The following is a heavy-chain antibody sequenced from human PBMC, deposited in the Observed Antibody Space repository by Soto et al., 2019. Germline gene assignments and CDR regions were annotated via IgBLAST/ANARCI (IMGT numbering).Heavy chain of an antibody. CDR1: GFTLTSYY. D-gene: IGHD3-10*01. V-gene: IGHV1-46*01. J-gene: IGHJ5*02. CDR2: ISPTGDRT. Sequence: ASVKVSCKASGFTLTSYYMHWVRQAPGQGLEWMGLISPTGDRTMFTQKFQGRVTMTRDTSTGTDYMDLSGLRSDDTAIYYCARDNSRDYGSGLKAWWFDPWGQGTLVTVSS. CDR3: ARDNSRDYGSGLKAWWFDP.